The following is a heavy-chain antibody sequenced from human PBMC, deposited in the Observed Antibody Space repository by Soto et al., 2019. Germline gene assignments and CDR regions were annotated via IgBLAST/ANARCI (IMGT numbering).Heavy chain of an antibody. V-gene: IGHV1-3*01. J-gene: IGHJ4*02. CDR3: ARDPDYYDSSGYGDYYFDY. D-gene: IGHD3-22*01. Sequence: ASVKVSCKASGYTFTSYAMHWVRQAPGQRLEWMGRINAGNGNTKYSQKFQGRVTITRDTSASTAYMELRSLRSEDTAVYYCARDPDYYDSSGYGDYYFDYWGQGNLVTVSS. CDR2: INAGNGNT. CDR1: GYTFTSYA.